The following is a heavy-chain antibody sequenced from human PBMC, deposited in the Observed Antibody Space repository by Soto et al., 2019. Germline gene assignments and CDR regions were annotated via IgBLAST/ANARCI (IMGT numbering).Heavy chain of an antibody. J-gene: IGHJ6*02. D-gene: IGHD6-13*01. CDR2: IIPIFGTA. V-gene: IGHV1-69*13. CDR3: ARDRPGQLVNYYYGMDV. Sequence: ASVNVSCKASGGTFSSYAISWVRQAPGQGLEWMGGIIPIFGTANYAQKFQGRVTITADESTSTAYMELSSLRSEDTAVYYCARDRPGQLVNYYYGMDVWGQGTTVTVSS. CDR1: GGTFSSYA.